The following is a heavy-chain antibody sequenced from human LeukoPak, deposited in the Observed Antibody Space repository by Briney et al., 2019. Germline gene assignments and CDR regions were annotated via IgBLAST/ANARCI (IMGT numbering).Heavy chain of an antibody. V-gene: IGHV3-21*01. CDR2: ISSSSSYI. CDR3: AGDDYSNYYMDV. Sequence: GGSLRLSCAASGFTFSSYSMNWVRQAPGKGLEWVSSISSSSSYIYYADSVKGRFTISRDNAKNSLYLQMNSLRAEDTAVYYCAGDDYSNYYMDVWGKGTTVTVSS. D-gene: IGHD4-11*01. J-gene: IGHJ6*03. CDR1: GFTFSSYS.